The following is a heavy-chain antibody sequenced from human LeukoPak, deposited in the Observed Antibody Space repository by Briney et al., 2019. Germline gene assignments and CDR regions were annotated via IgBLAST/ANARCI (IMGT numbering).Heavy chain of an antibody. CDR1: GGSFSGYY. V-gene: IGHV4-34*01. Sequence: PPETLSLTCAVYGGSFSGYYWSWIRQPPGKGLEWIGEINHSGSTNYNPSLTSRISISTDTSKNQFSLKMTSVTAADTAVYYCARSHPNWGLDYWGQGILVTVSS. D-gene: IGHD7-27*01. CDR3: ARSHPNWGLDY. J-gene: IGHJ4*02. CDR2: INHSGST.